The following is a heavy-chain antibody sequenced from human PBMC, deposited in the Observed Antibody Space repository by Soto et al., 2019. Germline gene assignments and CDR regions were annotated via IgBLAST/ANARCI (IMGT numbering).Heavy chain of an antibody. CDR1: GGSFSGYY. CDR2: INHSGST. V-gene: IGHV4-34*01. D-gene: IGHD3-9*01. J-gene: IGHJ5*02. CDR3: AIGILTGSWFDP. Sequence: SETLSLTCAVYGGSFSGYYWSWIRQPPGKGLEWIGEINHSGSTNYNPSLKSRVTISVDTSKNQFSLKLSSVTAADTAVYYCAIGILTGSWFDPWGQGTLVTVS.